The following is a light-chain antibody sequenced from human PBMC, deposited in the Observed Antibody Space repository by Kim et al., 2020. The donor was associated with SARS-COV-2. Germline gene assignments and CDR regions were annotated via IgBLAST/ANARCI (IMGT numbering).Light chain of an antibody. CDR2: QDT. Sequence: SYELTQPPSMSVSPGQTASITCSGDKLGDRYACWYQQKPGQSPVLVIYQDTRRPSGIPERFSGSNSGNTATLTISGTQAMDEADYFWQAWDSSTSVVFGGGTQLTVL. V-gene: IGLV3-1*01. CDR3: QAWDSSTSVV. CDR1: KLGDRY. J-gene: IGLJ2*01.